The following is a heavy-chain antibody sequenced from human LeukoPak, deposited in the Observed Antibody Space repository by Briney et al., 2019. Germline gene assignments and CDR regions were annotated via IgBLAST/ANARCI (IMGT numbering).Heavy chain of an antibody. V-gene: IGHV4-34*01. D-gene: IGHD2-15*01. Sequence: SETLSLTCAVYGGSFSGCYWSWIRQPPGKGLEWIGEINHSGSTNYNPSLKSRVTISVDTSKNQFSLKLSSVTAADTAVYYCATGWKLDYWGQGTLVTVSS. J-gene: IGHJ4*02. CDR3: ATGWKLDY. CDR2: INHSGST. CDR1: GGSFSGCY.